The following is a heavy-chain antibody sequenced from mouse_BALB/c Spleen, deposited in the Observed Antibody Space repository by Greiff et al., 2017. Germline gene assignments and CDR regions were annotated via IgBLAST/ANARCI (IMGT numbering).Heavy chain of an antibody. V-gene: IGHV5-12-1*01. J-gene: IGHJ1*01. D-gene: IGHD4-1*01. CDR3: ARHGVGLSYWYFDV. CDR1: GFAFSSYD. CDR2: ISSGGGST. Sequence: EVKLVESGGGLVKPGGSLKLSCAASGFAFSSYDMSWVRQTPEKRLEWVAYISSGGGSTYYPDTVKGRFTISRDNAKNTLYLQMSSLKSEDTAMYYCARHGVGLSYWYFDVWGAGTTVTVSS.